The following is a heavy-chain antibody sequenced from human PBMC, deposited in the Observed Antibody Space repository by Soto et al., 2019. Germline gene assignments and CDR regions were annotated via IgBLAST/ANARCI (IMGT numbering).Heavy chain of an antibody. Sequence: GPSVNVSCKASVYTFTIYGSSWVRQAPGQGLEWMGWISAYNGNTNYAQKLQGRVTMTTDTSTSTAYMELRSLRSDDTAVYYCARDLGLDGMDVWGQGTTVTVSS. CDR1: VYTFTIYG. J-gene: IGHJ6*02. V-gene: IGHV1-18*01. CDR3: ARDLGLDGMDV. CDR2: ISAYNGNT. D-gene: IGHD7-27*01.